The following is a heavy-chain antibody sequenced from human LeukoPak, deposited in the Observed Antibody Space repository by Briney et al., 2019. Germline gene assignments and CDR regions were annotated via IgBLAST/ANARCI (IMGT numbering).Heavy chain of an antibody. CDR2: INPNSGGA. D-gene: IGHD4-17*01. Sequence: ASVKVSCKASGYTFTGCYMHWVRQAPGQGLEWMGWINPNSGGATYAQKFQGRVTMTRDTSISTAYMELNRLRSDDTAVYYCARDHGDSFYYWGQGTLVTVSS. CDR1: GYTFTGCY. CDR3: ARDHGDSFYY. V-gene: IGHV1-2*02. J-gene: IGHJ4*02.